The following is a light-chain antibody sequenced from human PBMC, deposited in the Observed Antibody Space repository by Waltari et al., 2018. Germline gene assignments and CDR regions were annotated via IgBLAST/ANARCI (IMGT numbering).Light chain of an antibody. V-gene: IGKV2-30*01. CDR2: KVS. J-gene: IGKJ2*01. Sequence: DVVMTQSPPSLPVTLGQPASMSCRSSQTLIYTDGNTYLSWFLQRPGQSPRRLIYKVSDRDPGVPDRFRGSGSGTDFTLRIKKVEAEDVGVYYCMQTLQTPYTFGQGTKLDIK. CDR3: MQTLQTPYT. CDR1: QTLIYTDGNTY.